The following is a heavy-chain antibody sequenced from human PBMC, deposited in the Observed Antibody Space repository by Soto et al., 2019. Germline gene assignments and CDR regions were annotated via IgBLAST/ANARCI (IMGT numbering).Heavy chain of an antibody. CDR2: ISGSGGST. Sequence: GGSLRLSCAASGFTFSSYAMSWVRQAPGKGLEWVSAISGSGGSTCYADSVKGRFTISRDNSKNTLYLQMNSLRAEDTAVYYCAKDPGRGEWEHYYWGQGTLVTVSS. V-gene: IGHV3-23*01. J-gene: IGHJ4*02. D-gene: IGHD1-26*01. CDR3: AKDPGRGEWEHYY. CDR1: GFTFSSYA.